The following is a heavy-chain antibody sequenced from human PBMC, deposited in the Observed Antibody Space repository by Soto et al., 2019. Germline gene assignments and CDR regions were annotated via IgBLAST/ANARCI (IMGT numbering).Heavy chain of an antibody. J-gene: IGHJ3*02. CDR3: ARVGSEDYGDYEGAFDI. CDR2: INSDGSST. D-gene: IGHD4-17*01. V-gene: IGHV3-74*01. Sequence: EVQLVESGGGLVQPGGSLRLSCAASGFTFSSYWMHVVRQAPGKGLVWVSRINSDGSSTSYADSVKGRFTISRDNAKNTLSLQMNSLRAEDTAVYYCARVGSEDYGDYEGAFDIWGQGTMVTVSS. CDR1: GFTFSSYW.